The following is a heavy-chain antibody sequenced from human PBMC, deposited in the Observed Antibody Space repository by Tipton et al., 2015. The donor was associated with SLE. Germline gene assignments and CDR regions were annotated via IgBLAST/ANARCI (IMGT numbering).Heavy chain of an antibody. D-gene: IGHD3/OR15-3a*01. CDR1: GFTFSSYA. V-gene: IGHV3-23*01. Sequence: SLRLSCAASGFTFSSYAMSWVRQAPGKGLEWVSAISGSGGSTYYADSVKGRFTISRDNSKNTLYLQMNSLRAEDTAVYYCARVIFEPHNIYSFDYWGQGTLVTVSS. CDR2: ISGSGGST. CDR3: ARVIFEPHNIYSFDY. J-gene: IGHJ4*02.